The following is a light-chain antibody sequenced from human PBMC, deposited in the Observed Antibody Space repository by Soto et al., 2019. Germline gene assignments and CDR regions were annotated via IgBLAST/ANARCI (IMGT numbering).Light chain of an antibody. V-gene: IGKV3-20*01. Sequence: EIVLTQSPGTLSLSPGERATLSCRASQNVGSRYLAWYQQKPGQAPRLLIYGTSNRATGIPDRFRGSGSGTDFSLTISRLEPGDLAVYYCQQYGSSPRTFGQGTKVEIK. CDR2: GTS. CDR3: QQYGSSPRT. CDR1: QNVGSRY. J-gene: IGKJ1*01.